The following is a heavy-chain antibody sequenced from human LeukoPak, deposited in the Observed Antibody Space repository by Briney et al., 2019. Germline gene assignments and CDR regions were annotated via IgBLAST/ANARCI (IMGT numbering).Heavy chain of an antibody. CDR3: ARSYYDSSGSYFDY. J-gene: IGHJ4*01. D-gene: IGHD3-22*01. CDR2: IYSGGST. V-gene: IGHV3-53*01. Sequence: GGSLRLSCAASGFTVSSNYMSWVRQAPGKGLEWVSVIYSGGSTYYADSVKGRFTISRDNSKNTLYLQMNSLGAEDTAVYYCARSYYDSSGSYFDYWGQGTLVTVSS. CDR1: GFTVSSNY.